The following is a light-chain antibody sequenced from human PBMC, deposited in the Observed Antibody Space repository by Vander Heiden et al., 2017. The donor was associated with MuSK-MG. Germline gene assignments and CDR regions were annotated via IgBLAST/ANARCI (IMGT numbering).Light chain of an antibody. J-gene: IGLJ2*01. CDR3: QSYDSSNVV. Sequence: NFMLTQPQSGPESPGKTVTISCTRSSGSIASNYVQWYQQRPGSSPTTVIYEDNQRPSGVTDRFSGSIDSSSNSASLTISGLKTEDEADYYCQSYDSSNVVFGGGTKLTVL. CDR1: SGSIASNY. V-gene: IGLV6-57*01. CDR2: EDN.